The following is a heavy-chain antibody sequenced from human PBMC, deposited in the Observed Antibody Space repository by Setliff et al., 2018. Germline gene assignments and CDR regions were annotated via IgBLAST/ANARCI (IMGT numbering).Heavy chain of an antibody. J-gene: IGHJ5*01. CDR1: GYTFVNYG. D-gene: IGHD2-8*01. CDR2: TKTFSFKA. Sequence: GASVKVSCKASGYTFVNYGINWVRQAPGQGLEWVGWTKTFSFKANYAQKFQDRVTITTDTSTTTVHMELRGLRFDDTATYYCARLVRFCTRTACQRVAGAESWGQGTLVTVSS. V-gene: IGHV1-18*01. CDR3: ARLVRFCTRTACQRVAGAES.